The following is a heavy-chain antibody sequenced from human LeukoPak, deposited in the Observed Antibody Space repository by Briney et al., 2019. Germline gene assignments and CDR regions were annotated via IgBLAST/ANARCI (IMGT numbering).Heavy chain of an antibody. J-gene: IGHJ4*02. CDR2: IYFSGGT. CDR1: GDSISSSNCY. Sequence: SETLSLTCTVSGDSISSSNCYWGWIRQPPGKGLEWIGSIYFSGGTYYNASLKSRVTISVDTSKNQFSLKLSSVIAADTAVYYCARQTGSGLFSLPGGQGTLVTVSS. CDR3: ARQTGSGLFSLP. D-gene: IGHD3-10*01. V-gene: IGHV4-39*01.